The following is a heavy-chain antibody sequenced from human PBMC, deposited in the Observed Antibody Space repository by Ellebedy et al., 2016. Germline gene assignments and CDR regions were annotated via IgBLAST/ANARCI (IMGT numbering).Heavy chain of an antibody. V-gene: IGHV4-34*01. J-gene: IGHJ4*02. CDR1: GGSFSGYY. CDR3: ARLCGSGSYYKY. CDR2: INNSGNS. Sequence: SETLSLTCAVYGGSFSGYYWSWIRQPPGKGLEWIGEINNSGNSHYNPSLKSRVIISLDTSKNQFSLKLSSVTAADTAVYYCARLCGSGSYYKYWGQGTLVTVSS. D-gene: IGHD3-10*01.